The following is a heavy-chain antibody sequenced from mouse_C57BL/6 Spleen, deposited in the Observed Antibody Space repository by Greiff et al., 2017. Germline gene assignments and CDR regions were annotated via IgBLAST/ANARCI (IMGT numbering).Heavy chain of an antibody. CDR3: SRDDYYYGGSYYFDY. J-gene: IGHJ2*01. V-gene: IGHV1-55*01. CDR2: IYPGSGST. D-gene: IGHD1-1*01. CDR1: GYTFTSYW. Sequence: VQLQQPGAELVKPGASVKMSCKASGYTFTSYWITWVKQRPGQGLEWIGDIYPGSGSTNYNEKFKSKAPLTVDTSSSTAYMQLSSLTSEDSAVYYLSRDDYYYGGSYYFDYWGQGTTLTVSS.